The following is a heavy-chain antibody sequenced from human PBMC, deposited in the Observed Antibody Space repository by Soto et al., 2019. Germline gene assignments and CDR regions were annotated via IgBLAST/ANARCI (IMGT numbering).Heavy chain of an antibody. CDR3: AADPPGSSGYYYGDGMDV. J-gene: IGHJ6*02. D-gene: IGHD3-22*01. V-gene: IGHV1-58*01. CDR1: GFTFTSSA. CDR2: IVVGSGNT. Sequence: SVKVSCKASGFTFTSSAVQCVRQARGQLLEWIGWIVVGSGNTNYAQKFQERVTITRDMSTSTAYMELSSLRSEDTAVYYCAADPPGSSGYYYGDGMDVWGQGTTVTVSS.